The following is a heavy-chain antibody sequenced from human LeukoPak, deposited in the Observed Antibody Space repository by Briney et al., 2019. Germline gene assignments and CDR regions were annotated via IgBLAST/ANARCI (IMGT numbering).Heavy chain of an antibody. CDR2: ISAYNGNT. Sequence: ASVKVSCKASGYTFTSYGISWVRQAPGQGLEWMGWISAYNGNTNYAQKLQGRVTMTTDTSTSTAYMELRSLRSDDTAVYYCARSDQQLTPSDAFDIWGQGTMVTVSS. CDR1: GYTFTSYG. D-gene: IGHD6-13*01. J-gene: IGHJ3*02. CDR3: ARSDQQLTPSDAFDI. V-gene: IGHV1-18*01.